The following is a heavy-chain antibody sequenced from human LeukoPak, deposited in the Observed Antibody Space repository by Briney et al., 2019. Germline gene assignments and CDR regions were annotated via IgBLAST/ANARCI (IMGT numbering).Heavy chain of an antibody. V-gene: IGHV3-33*01. J-gene: IGHJ4*02. CDR2: IWYDGSNK. CDR3: ARDPYSSGWYLDY. D-gene: IGHD6-19*01. CDR1: GFTFSSYG. Sequence: PGGSLRLSCAASGFTFSSYGMHWVRQAPGKGLEWVAVIWYDGSNKYYADSVKGRFTISRDNSKNTLYLQMNSLRAEDTAVYYCARDPYSSGWYLDYWGQGTLVTVSS.